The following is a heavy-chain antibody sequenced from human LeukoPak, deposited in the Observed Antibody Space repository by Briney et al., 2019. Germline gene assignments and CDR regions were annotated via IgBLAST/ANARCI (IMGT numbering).Heavy chain of an antibody. J-gene: IGHJ5*02. CDR2: INPSGGST. Sequence: ASVKVSCKASGYTFTSYYMHWVRQAPGQGLEWMGIINPSGGSTSYARKFQGRVTMTRDTSTSTVYMELSSLRSEDTAVYYCARGIRSSTSKRGNWFDPWGQGTLVTVSS. CDR1: GYTFTSYY. V-gene: IGHV1-46*01. CDR3: ARGIRSSTSKRGNWFDP. D-gene: IGHD2-2*01.